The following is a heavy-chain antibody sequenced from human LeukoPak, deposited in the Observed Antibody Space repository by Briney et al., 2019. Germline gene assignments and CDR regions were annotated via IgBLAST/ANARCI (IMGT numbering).Heavy chain of an antibody. CDR2: IYSGDST. CDR3: AKDWALRAAGSFDY. V-gene: IGHV3-53*01. J-gene: IGHJ4*02. CDR1: GFTVSTNY. Sequence: GGSLRLSCAASGFTVSTNYMSWVRQAPGKGLEWVSVIYSGDSTYYADSVKGRFTISRDNSKNTLYLQMNNLRAEDTAVYYCAKDWALRAAGSFDYWGQGTLVTVSS. D-gene: IGHD6-13*01.